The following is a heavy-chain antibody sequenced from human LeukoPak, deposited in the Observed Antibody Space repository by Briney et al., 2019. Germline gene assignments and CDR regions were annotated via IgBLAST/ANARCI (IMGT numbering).Heavy chain of an antibody. CDR2: MNPNSGNT. CDR3: ARAKKQILAYGMDV. Sequence: ASVKVSCKASGHTFTSYDINWVRQATGQGLEWMGWMNPNSGNTGYAQKFQGGVTMTRNTSISTAYMELSSLRSEDTAVYYCARAKKQILAYGMDVWGQGTTVTVSS. V-gene: IGHV1-8*01. D-gene: IGHD3-3*01. CDR1: GHTFTSYD. J-gene: IGHJ6*02.